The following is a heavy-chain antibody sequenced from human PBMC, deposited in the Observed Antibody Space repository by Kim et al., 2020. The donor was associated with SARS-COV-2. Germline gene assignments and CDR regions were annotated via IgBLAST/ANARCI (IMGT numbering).Heavy chain of an antibody. J-gene: IGHJ4*02. V-gene: IGHV3-53*01. CDR3: ARGADDYSDSSGYYHTPYCFHY. CDR2: LSRSGTT. D-gene: IGHD3-22*01. Sequence: GGSLRLSCAASGFSVTSTYMHWVRQAPGKGLEWLSVLSRSGTTNYAESVKGRFTISRDNSKNMLYLQMNSLRGEDTAVYYCARGADDYSDSSGYYHTPYCFHYWRQGSLVTVSS. CDR1: GFSVTSTY.